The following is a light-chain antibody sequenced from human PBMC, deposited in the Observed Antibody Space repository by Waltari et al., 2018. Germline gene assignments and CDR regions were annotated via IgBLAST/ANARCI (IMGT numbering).Light chain of an antibody. Sequence: VLPQSPAPLPLPPGEGATLSCSATQSVSSYLAWYQQKLGQAPRLLISDASTKAAGIPARFSGSWSITDSPLTSSMLEPEDFAVYYCQQRSNSFAFGPGTRVDIK. CDR2: DAS. CDR3: QQRSNSFA. V-gene: IGKV3-11*01. J-gene: IGKJ3*01. CDR1: QSVSSY.